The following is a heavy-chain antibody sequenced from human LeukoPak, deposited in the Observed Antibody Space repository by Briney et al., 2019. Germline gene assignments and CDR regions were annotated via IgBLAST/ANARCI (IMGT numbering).Heavy chain of an antibody. CDR2: IYYSGST. Sequence: SETLSLTCTVSGYSISSGYYWSWIRQPPGKGLEWIGYIYYSGSTNYNPSLKSRVTISVDTSKNQFSLKLSSVTAADTAVYYCARDQGHRGSGSSFDYWGQGTLVTVSS. V-gene: IGHV4-61*01. CDR3: ARDQGHRGSGSSFDY. CDR1: GYSISSGYY. D-gene: IGHD3-10*01. J-gene: IGHJ4*02.